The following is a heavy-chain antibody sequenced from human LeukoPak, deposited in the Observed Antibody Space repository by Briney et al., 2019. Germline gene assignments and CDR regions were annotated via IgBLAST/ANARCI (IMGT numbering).Heavy chain of an antibody. CDR1: GSTFSSYA. CDR3: ANIYSYYYYYMDV. CDR2: ISGSGGST. V-gene: IGHV3-23*01. D-gene: IGHD2-15*01. Sequence: PGGSLRLSCAVSGSTFSSYAMSWVRQAPGKGLEWVSAISGSGGSTYYADSVKGRFTISRDNSKNTLYLQMNSLRAEDTAVYYCANIYSYYYYYMDVWGKGTTVTVSS. J-gene: IGHJ6*03.